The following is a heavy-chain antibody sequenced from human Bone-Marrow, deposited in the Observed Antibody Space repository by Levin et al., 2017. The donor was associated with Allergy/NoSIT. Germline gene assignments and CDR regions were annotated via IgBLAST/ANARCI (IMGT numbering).Heavy chain of an antibody. CDR1: GFTFSSFD. Sequence: GGSLRLSCAASGFTFSSFDMNWVRQAPGKGLEWVSSISTSSNYIYYADSVKGRFTISRDNAKNSLYLQMNSLRAEDAAVYYCASVGATGIDWGQGTLVAVS. D-gene: IGHD1-26*01. CDR2: ISTSSNYI. J-gene: IGHJ4*03. CDR3: ASVGATGID. V-gene: IGHV3-21*01.